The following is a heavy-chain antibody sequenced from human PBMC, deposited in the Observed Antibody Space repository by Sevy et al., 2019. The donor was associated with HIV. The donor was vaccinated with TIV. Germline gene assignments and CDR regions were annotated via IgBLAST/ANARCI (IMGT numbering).Heavy chain of an antibody. D-gene: IGHD2-15*01. CDR3: SREAGVVVVVAANQFDY. Sequence: QLGGSLRLSCSASGFSFGEYAMSWFRQAPGKGLEWVAFIRGKAFGGTTEYAASVKGRFTISRDDSKSIAYLQMISLKTEDTAVYYCSREAGVVVVVAANQFDYWGQGTLVTVSS. CDR2: IRGKAFGGTT. CDR1: GFSFGEYA. J-gene: IGHJ4*02. V-gene: IGHV3-49*03.